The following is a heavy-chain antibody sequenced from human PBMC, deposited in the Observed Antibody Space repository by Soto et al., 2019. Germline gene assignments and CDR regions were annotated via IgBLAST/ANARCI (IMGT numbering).Heavy chain of an antibody. CDR1: GLTVSNAW. CDR3: TTSSSGYRRIDY. Sequence: GSLRLSCAASGLTVSNAWRNWVRQAPGMGLEWVGRIKSKVDDGTIDYAASVKGRFTISIDDSKNTVYLQVNSLKTEDTGVYYCTTSSSGYRRIDYWGQGTLVTVSS. V-gene: IGHV3-15*07. D-gene: IGHD3-22*01. CDR2: IKSKVDDGTI. J-gene: IGHJ4*02.